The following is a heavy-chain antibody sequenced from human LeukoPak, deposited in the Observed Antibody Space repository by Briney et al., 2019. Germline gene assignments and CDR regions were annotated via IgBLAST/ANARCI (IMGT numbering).Heavy chain of an antibody. V-gene: IGHV3-49*04. Sequence: PGGSLRLSCAASGFTFSSYWMTWVRQAPGKGLEWVGFIRSKAYGGTTEYAASVKGRFTISRDDSKSIAYLQMNSLKTEDTAVYYCTRVYSVVAAYFGNWGQGALVTVSS. D-gene: IGHD2-15*01. CDR3: TRVYSVVAAYFGN. J-gene: IGHJ4*02. CDR1: GFTFSSYW. CDR2: IRSKAYGGTT.